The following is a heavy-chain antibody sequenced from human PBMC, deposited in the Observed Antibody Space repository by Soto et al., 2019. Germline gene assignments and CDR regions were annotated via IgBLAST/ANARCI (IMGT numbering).Heavy chain of an antibody. CDR3: ARDPYDFWSGYYEGYFDY. D-gene: IGHD3-3*01. CDR1: GVPFSDYA. Sequence: GGSLRLSCASSGVPFSDYAMHWVRQAPGKGLEWVAVVSHDGRNTHYADSVKGRFTISRDSSKNTLYLQMNSLRAEDTAVYYCARDPYDFWSGYYEGYFDYWGQGTLVTVSS. CDR2: VSHDGRNT. V-gene: IGHV3-30*03. J-gene: IGHJ4*02.